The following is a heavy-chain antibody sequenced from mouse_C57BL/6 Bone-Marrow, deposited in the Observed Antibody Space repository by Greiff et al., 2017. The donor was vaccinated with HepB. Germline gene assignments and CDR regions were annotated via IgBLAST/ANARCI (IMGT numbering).Heavy chain of an antibody. CDR3: ARAPGFDY. CDR2: ISYDGSN. J-gene: IGHJ2*01. CDR1: GYSITSGYY. Sequence: QESGPGLVKPSQSLSLTCSVTGYSITSGYYWNWIRQFPGNKLEWMGYISYDGSNNYNPSLKNRISITRDTSKNQFFLKLNSVTTEDTATYYCARAPGFDYWGQGTTLTVSS. V-gene: IGHV3-6*01.